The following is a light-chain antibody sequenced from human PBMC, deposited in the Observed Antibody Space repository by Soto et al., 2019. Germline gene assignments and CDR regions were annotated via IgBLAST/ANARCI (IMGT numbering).Light chain of an antibody. CDR3: QLRGNWPPFT. V-gene: IGKV3-11*01. CDR2: DAS. CDR1: QSVSNY. J-gene: IGKJ3*01. Sequence: DIVLTQSPATLSVSPGERATLSCRASQSVSNYLAWFQQKPGQAPRLLIYDASNRATGIPARFSGSGSGTDFTLPINSLEPEDFAVYYCQLRGNWPPFTFGPGTRVDAK.